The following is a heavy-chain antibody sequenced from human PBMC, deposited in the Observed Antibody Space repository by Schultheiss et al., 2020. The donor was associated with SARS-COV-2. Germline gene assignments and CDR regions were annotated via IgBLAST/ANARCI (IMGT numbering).Heavy chain of an antibody. CDR2: ISYDGSNK. V-gene: IGHV3-30*03. J-gene: IGHJ4*02. D-gene: IGHD4-17*01. Sequence: GGSLRLSCAASGFTFSSYGMHWVRQAPGKGLEWVAVISYDGSNKYYADSVKGRFTISRDNAKNSLYLQMNSLRAGDSAVYYCARDDYGDYLSYSWGQGTLVTVSS. CDR1: GFTFSSYG. CDR3: ARDDYGDYLSYS.